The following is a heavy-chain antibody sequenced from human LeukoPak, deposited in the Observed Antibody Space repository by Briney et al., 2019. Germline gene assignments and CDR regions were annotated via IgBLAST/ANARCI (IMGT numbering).Heavy chain of an antibody. J-gene: IGHJ4*02. CDR3: ARSHIGYCGRGSCYFLYYFDY. CDR2: IYYSEST. V-gene: IGHV4-39*01. D-gene: IGHD2-15*01. CDR1: GGSISSSSYY. Sequence: SETLSLTCTVSGGSISSSSYYWGWIRQPPGKGLEWIGSIYYSESTYYNPSLKSRVTISVDTSKNQFSLKLSSVTAADTAVYYCARSHIGYCGRGSCYFLYYFDYWGQGTLVTVSS.